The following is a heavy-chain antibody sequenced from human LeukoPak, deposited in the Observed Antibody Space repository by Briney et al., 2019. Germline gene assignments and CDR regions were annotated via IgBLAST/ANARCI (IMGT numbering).Heavy chain of an antibody. CDR2: IIPIFGTA. Sequence: SVKVSCKASGGTFSSYAISWVRQAPGQGLEWMGGIIPIFGTANYAQKFQGRVTITADESTSTAYMELSSLRSEDTAVYYCARDPEKGKWELRGWFDPWGQGTLVTVSS. CDR3: ARDPEKGKWELRGWFDP. D-gene: IGHD1-26*01. J-gene: IGHJ5*02. CDR1: GGTFSSYA. V-gene: IGHV1-69*13.